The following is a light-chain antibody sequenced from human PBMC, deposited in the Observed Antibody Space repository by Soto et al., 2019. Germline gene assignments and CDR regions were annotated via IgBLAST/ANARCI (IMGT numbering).Light chain of an antibody. Sequence: DIQMTQSPSSLSASVGDRVTITCRASQSISTYLNWYHQKPGKAPRLLIYAASSLQNGVPSTFSGSGSGTDFTLTISSLQPEDFATYYCQQSYSAPYSFGQGTKLEIK. CDR3: QQSYSAPYS. CDR2: AAS. CDR1: QSISTY. V-gene: IGKV1-39*01. J-gene: IGKJ2*01.